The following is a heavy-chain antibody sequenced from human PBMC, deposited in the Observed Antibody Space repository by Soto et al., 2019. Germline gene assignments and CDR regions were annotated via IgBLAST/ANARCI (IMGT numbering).Heavy chain of an antibody. CDR3: ARGGIQLSYAFDY. D-gene: IGHD5-18*01. Sequence: SETLSLTCSGSGTYVSSYYWSWIRQPAGKGLGDIGRIYTSGSTNYNPSLKSRVTMSMDTSQTQSYLNLTSVTAADTAVYYCARGGIQLSYAFDYWGQGILVTVSS. CDR2: IYTSGST. J-gene: IGHJ4*02. V-gene: IGHV4-4*07. CDR1: GTYVSSYY.